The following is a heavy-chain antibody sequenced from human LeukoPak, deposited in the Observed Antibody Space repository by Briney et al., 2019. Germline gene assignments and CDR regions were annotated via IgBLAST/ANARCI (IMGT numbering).Heavy chain of an antibody. CDR3: ARGGAHGMDV. Sequence: GGSLRLSCAASGFTFSDYYMTWIRQAPGKGLEWVSYISGVASDIFYGDSVKGRFSISRDDAKNSVYLQMNSLRAEDTAVYYCARGGAHGMDVWGQGTTVTVSS. V-gene: IGHV3-11*01. CDR2: ISGVASDI. J-gene: IGHJ6*02. D-gene: IGHD1-26*01. CDR1: GFTFSDYY.